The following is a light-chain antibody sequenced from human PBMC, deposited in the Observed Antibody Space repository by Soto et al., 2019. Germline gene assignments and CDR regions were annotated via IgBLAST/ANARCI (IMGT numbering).Light chain of an antibody. Sequence: QSVLTQPPSASETPGQRVTISCSGSSSKIGGNTVNWYQQLPGTAPKLLSYSNNQRPSGVPDRFTGSKSGTSASLAISGLQSEDEADYYCAAWDDSRNGYVFGTGTKLTVL. CDR3: AAWDDSRNGYV. CDR1: SSKIGGNT. CDR2: SNN. J-gene: IGLJ1*01. V-gene: IGLV1-44*01.